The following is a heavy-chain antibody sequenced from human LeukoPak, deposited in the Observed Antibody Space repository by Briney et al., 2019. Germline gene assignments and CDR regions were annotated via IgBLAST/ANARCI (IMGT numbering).Heavy chain of an antibody. J-gene: IGHJ3*02. CDR1: GYTFTSYA. D-gene: IGHD3-10*01. Sequence: ASVKVSCKASGYTFTSYAMNWVRQAPGQGLEWLGWINTNTGNPTYAQGFTGRFVFSLDTSVSTAYLQISSLKAEDTAVYYCARDPLYYYGSGNAFDIWGQGTMVTVSS. CDR2: INTNTGNP. V-gene: IGHV7-4-1*02. CDR3: ARDPLYYYGSGNAFDI.